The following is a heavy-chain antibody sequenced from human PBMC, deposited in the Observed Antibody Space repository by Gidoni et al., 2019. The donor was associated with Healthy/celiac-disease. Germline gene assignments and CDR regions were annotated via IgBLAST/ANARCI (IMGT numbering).Heavy chain of an antibody. D-gene: IGHD3-22*01. Sequence: EVQLVQSGAEVKKPGESLKISCKASGYSFTTYWTGWVRQMPGKGLEWMGLIYPVVSDTRYSPSCQGQVTSASDKSISTAYLQWSSLSASDTAMCYCARRGHYYDSSGYSGDAFDIWGQGTMVTVSS. J-gene: IGHJ3*02. CDR1: GYSFTTYW. CDR2: IYPVVSDT. CDR3: ARRGHYYDSSGYSGDAFDI. V-gene: IGHV5-51*01.